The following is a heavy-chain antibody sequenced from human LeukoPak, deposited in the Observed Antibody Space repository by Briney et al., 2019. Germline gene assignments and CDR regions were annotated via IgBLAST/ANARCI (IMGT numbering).Heavy chain of an antibody. D-gene: IGHD4-23*01. CDR3: ARVGGNRPWYFDL. CDR1: GFSVSSNY. V-gene: IGHV3-53*01. J-gene: IGHJ2*01. Sequence: PGWSLRLSCAASGFSVSSNYMSWVRQAPGKGLEWVSVIYSGGSTYYAGSVKGRFTISRDNSKNTLYLQMNSLRAEDTAVYYCARVGGNRPWYFDLWGRGTLVTVSS. CDR2: IYSGGST.